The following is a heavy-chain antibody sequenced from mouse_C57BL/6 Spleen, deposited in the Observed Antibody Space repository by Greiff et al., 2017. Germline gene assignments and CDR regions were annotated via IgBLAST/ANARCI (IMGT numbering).Heavy chain of an antibody. J-gene: IGHJ3*01. Sequence: VQLQQPGTELVKPGASVKLSCKASGYTFTSYWMHWVKQRPGQGLEWIGNSHPYNDDTKYNEKFKGKATLTVEKSSSTVYLELSRLTSDDSAVYYCATREFAYWGQGTLVTVSA. CDR3: ATREFAY. V-gene: IGHV1-47*01. CDR1: GYTFTSYW. CDR2: SHPYNDDT.